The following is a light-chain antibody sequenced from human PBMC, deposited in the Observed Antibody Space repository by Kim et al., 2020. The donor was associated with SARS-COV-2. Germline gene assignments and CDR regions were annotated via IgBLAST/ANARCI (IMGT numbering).Light chain of an antibody. CDR2: GKN. Sequence: SSELTQDPAVSVALGQRVRITCQGDSLRRYYASWYQQKPGQAPVFVIYGKNNRPSGIPDRFSGSSSGDTASLTITGAQAEDEADYYCNSRDSSGNSYVFGTGTKVTVL. CDR3: NSRDSSGNSYV. V-gene: IGLV3-19*01. J-gene: IGLJ1*01. CDR1: SLRRYY.